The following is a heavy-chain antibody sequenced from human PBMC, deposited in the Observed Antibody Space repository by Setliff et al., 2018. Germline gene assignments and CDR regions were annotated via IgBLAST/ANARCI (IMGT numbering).Heavy chain of an antibody. CDR3: AGDSRRRFDP. CDR1: GASITTSNSY. Sequence: SETLSLTCTVSGASITTSNSYWGWIRQHPGKGLEWIGYSHYSGSTYYNPSLKSRVIISVDTSKSQFSLKLRSVTAADTAVYYCAGDSRRRFDPWGQGTLVTVSS. CDR2: SHYSGST. V-gene: IGHV4-31*03. J-gene: IGHJ5*02.